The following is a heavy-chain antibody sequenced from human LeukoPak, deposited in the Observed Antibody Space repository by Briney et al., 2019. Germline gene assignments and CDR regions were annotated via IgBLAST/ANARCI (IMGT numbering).Heavy chain of an antibody. CDR3: ARKLGYCSGGSCPFDY. CDR1: GFTFSSYA. Sequence: GGSLRLSCAASGFTFSSYAMSWVRQAPGKGLEWVSAISGSGSSTIYYADSVKGRFTISRDNAKNSLYLQMNSLRAEDTAVYYCARKLGYCSGGSCPFDYWGQGTLVTVSS. D-gene: IGHD2-15*01. V-gene: IGHV3-23*01. J-gene: IGHJ4*02. CDR2: ISGSGSSTI.